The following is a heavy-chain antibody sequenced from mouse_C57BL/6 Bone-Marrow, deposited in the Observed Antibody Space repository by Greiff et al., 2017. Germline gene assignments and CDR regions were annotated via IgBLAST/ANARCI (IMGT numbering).Heavy chain of an antibody. CDR1: GYTFTDYY. J-gene: IGHJ4*01. D-gene: IGHD1-1*01. CDR2: IYPGSGNP. V-gene: IGHV1-76*01. CDR3: GRERTTVVAPDAMDY. Sequence: QVQLQQSGAELVRPGASVKLSCKASGYTFTDYYINWVKQRPGQGLEWIARIYPGSGNPYYTEKFTGKATLTAEKSSSTAYMQLSSLTSEDSAVYFCGRERTTVVAPDAMDYWGQGTSVTVSS.